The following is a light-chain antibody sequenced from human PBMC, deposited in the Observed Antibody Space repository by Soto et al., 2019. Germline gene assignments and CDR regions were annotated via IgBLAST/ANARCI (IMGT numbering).Light chain of an antibody. CDR2: AAS. CDR3: QQSYSTPQT. V-gene: IGKV1-39*01. CDR1: QSISSY. J-gene: IGKJ4*01. Sequence: DIQMTQSPSSLSASVGDRVTITCRASQSISSYLNWYQQKPGKAPKLLIYAASSLQSGVPSRFSGSGSGTDFTLTISSLHPEDVATYYCQQSYSTPQTFGGGTKVEIK.